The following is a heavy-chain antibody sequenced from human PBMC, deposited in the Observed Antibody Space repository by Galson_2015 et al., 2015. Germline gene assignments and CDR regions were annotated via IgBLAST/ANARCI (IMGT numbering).Heavy chain of an antibody. V-gene: IGHV5-51*01. CDR1: GSSFSSYW. J-gene: IGHJ4*02. D-gene: IGHD3-10*01. Sequence: QSGAEVKKPGESLKISCKGSGSSFSSYWIAWVRQMPGKGLEWMGVIYPGDTDTRYSPSFQGQVTISADKSISTAYLQWTSLTASDTAMYYCARQDSSGLYYFDYWGQGTLATVSS. CDR3: ARQDSSGLYYFDY. CDR2: IYPGDTDT.